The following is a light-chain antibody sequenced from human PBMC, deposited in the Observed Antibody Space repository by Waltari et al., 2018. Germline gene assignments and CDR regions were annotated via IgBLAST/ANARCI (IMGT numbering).Light chain of an antibody. CDR1: SSNIGRNS. CDR3: AAWDDSLNGV. J-gene: IGLJ3*02. V-gene: IGLV1-44*01. Sequence: SVLTQPPSASGTPGQRVTISCSGTSSNIGRNSVNWYQQVPGTSPKLLIYNNSHRPSGVPDRFSGSKSGTSASLDISGLQSEDEADYYCAAWDDSLNGVFGGGTKLTVL. CDR2: NNS.